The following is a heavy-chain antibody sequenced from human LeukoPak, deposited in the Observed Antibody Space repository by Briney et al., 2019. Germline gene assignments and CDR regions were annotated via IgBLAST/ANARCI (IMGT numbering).Heavy chain of an antibody. J-gene: IGHJ3*02. CDR1: GFTFSSYG. CDR3: AKDGSSGYYPYAFDI. Sequence: GGSLRLSCAASGFTFSSYGMNWVRQAPGKGLEWVAVISYDGSNKYYADSVKGRLTISRDNSKNTLYLQMNSLRAEDTAVYYCAKDGSSGYYPYAFDIWGQGTKVTVSS. V-gene: IGHV3-30*18. D-gene: IGHD3-22*01. CDR2: ISYDGSNK.